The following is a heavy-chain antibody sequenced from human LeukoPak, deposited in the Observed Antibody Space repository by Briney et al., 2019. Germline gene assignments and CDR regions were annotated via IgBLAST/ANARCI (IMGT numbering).Heavy chain of an antibody. V-gene: IGHV3-30*04. Sequence: PGRSLRLSCAASGFTFSSYAMHWVRQAPGKGLEWVAVISYDGSNKYYADSVKGRFTISRDNSKNTLYLQMNSLRAEDTAVYYCARELRFLEWLSYDYWGQGTLVTVSS. CDR2: ISYDGSNK. D-gene: IGHD3-3*01. J-gene: IGHJ4*02. CDR3: ARELRFLEWLSYDY. CDR1: GFTFSSYA.